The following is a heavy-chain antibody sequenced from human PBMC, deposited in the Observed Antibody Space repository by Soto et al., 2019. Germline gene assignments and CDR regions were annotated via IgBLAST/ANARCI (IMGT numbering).Heavy chain of an antibody. D-gene: IGHD5-18*01. CDR2: ISGSAATT. V-gene: IGHV3-23*01. J-gene: IGHJ5*02. Sequence: GSLRLSCAASGFTFSTYAMSWVRQAPGKGLEWVSSISGSAATTDYADSVKGRFTISRDNSQNTLFLQMNSLKAEDTATYFCSKQHLWNFRGFDPWGQGALVTAPQ. CDR3: SKQHLWNFRGFDP. CDR1: GFTFSTYA.